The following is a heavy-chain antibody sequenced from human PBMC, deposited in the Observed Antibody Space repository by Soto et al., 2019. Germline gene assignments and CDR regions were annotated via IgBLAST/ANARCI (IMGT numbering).Heavy chain of an antibody. CDR3: ARRAWPVAKTGFWFDP. CDR1: GGSISSYY. V-gene: IGHV4-59*08. J-gene: IGHJ5*02. D-gene: IGHD5-12*01. Sequence: QVQLQESGPGLVKPSETLSLTCTVPGGSISSYYWSWIRQPPGKGLDWIGYIYYSGSTNYNPSLKSRVTISVDTSKNQFSLKLSSVTAADTAVYYCARRAWPVAKTGFWFDPWGQGTLVTVSS. CDR2: IYYSGST.